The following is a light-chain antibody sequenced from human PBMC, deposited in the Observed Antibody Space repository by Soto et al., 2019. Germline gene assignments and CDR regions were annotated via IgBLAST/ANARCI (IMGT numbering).Light chain of an antibody. Sequence: QTVVTQSPSASASLGASVKLTCTLSSGHSSYAIAWHQQQPEKGPRYLMKLNSDGSHNKGDGIPDRFSGSSSGAERYLTISSLQSEDEADYSCQTWGSGIRVFGGGTKLTVL. CDR3: QTWGSGIRV. V-gene: IGLV4-69*01. J-gene: IGLJ3*02. CDR1: SGHSSYA. CDR2: LNSDGSH.